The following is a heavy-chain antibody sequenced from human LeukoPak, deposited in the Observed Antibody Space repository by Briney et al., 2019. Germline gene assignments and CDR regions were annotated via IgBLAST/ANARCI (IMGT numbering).Heavy chain of an antibody. CDR2: ISGSGGST. D-gene: IGHD2-15*01. CDR3: AKGPIGGRFLYFDY. Sequence: HPGGSLRLSCAASGFTFSSYAMSWVRQAPGKGLEWVSAISGSGGSTYYADSVKGRFTISRDNSKNTLYLQMNSLRAEDTAVYYCAKGPIGGRFLYFDYWGQGTLVTVSS. J-gene: IGHJ4*02. V-gene: IGHV3-23*01. CDR1: GFTFSSYA.